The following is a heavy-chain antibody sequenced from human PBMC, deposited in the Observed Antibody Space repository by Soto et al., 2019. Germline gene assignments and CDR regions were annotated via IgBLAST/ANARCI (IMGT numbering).Heavy chain of an antibody. V-gene: IGHV5-51*01. CDR2: IYPGDSDT. CDR3: DVRFTSSGYYPYAFDI. CDR1: GYSFTSYW. Sequence: PGESLKISCQGSGYSFTSYWIGWVRQMPGKGLELMGIIYPGDSDTRYSPSFQGQVTISADKSISTACLQWSSLKASDTAMYYCDVRFTSSGYYPYAFDIWGQGTMVTVS. D-gene: IGHD3-22*01. J-gene: IGHJ3*02.